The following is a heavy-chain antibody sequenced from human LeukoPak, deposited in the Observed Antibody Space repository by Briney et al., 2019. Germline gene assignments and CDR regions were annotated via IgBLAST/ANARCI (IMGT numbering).Heavy chain of an antibody. Sequence: GASVKVSCKASGYTFTSYGISWVRQAPGRGLEWLGWISTYDDNIKYAQSLQGRLTLTIDTSTSTAYMELRSLTSDDTAVYYCARETYSNILTGTDYWGPGTLVTVSS. J-gene: IGHJ4*02. D-gene: IGHD3-9*01. V-gene: IGHV1-18*01. CDR2: ISTYDDNI. CDR3: ARETYSNILTGTDY. CDR1: GYTFTSYG.